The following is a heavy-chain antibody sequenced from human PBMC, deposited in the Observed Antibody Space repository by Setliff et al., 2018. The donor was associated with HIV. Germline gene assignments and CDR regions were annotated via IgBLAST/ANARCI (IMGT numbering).Heavy chain of an antibody. Sequence: PGGSMRLSCAASGVTLSPYGMHWVRQAPGKGLEWVAVIWYDGSNKYYAESVKGRFTISRDNSKNTVYLQMNSLRAEDTAVYYCAKYSSSWSYYSYYMNVWGKGTTVTVSS. J-gene: IGHJ6*03. D-gene: IGHD6-6*01. CDR2: IWYDGSNK. V-gene: IGHV3-33*06. CDR1: GVTLSPYG. CDR3: AKYSSSWSYYSYYMNV.